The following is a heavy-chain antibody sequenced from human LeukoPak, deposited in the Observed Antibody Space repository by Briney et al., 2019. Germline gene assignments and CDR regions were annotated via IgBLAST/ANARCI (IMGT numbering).Heavy chain of an antibody. Sequence: TSETLSLTCAVYGGSFSGYYWSWIRQPPGKGLEWIGEINHSGSTNYNPSLKSRVTISVDTSKNQFSLKLSSVTAADTAVYYCAREDSSGYFPFDYWGQGTLVTVSS. CDR2: INHSGST. J-gene: IGHJ4*02. V-gene: IGHV4-34*01. D-gene: IGHD3-22*01. CDR3: AREDSSGYFPFDY. CDR1: GGSFSGYY.